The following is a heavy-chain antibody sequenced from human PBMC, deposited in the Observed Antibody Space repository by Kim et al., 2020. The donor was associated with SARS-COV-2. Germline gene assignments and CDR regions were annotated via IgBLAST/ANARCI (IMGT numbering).Heavy chain of an antibody. Sequence: SETLSLTCTGSGGSISSSSYYWGWIRQPPGKGLEWIGSIYYSGSTYYNPSLKSRVTISVDTSKNQFSLKLSSVTAADTAVYYCARSVRYFDWLFQNWGQGTLVTVSS. CDR1: GGSISSSSYY. J-gene: IGHJ4*02. CDR3: ARSVRYFDWLFQN. V-gene: IGHV4-39*01. D-gene: IGHD3-9*01. CDR2: IYYSGST.